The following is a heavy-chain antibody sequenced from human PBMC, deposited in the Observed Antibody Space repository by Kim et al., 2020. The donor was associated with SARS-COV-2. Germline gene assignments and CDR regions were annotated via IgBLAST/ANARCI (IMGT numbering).Heavy chain of an antibody. CDR2: ISAYNGNT. CDR3: ARDRMSGYCSSTSCFVTATDAFDI. J-gene: IGHJ3*02. Sequence: ASVKVSFKASGYTFTSYGISWVRQAPGQGLEWMGWISAYNGNTNYAQKLQGRVTMTTDTSTSTAYMELRSLRSDDTAVYYCARDRMSGYCSSTSCFVTATDAFDIWGQGTMVTVSS. CDR1: GYTFTSYG. V-gene: IGHV1-18*01. D-gene: IGHD2-2*01.